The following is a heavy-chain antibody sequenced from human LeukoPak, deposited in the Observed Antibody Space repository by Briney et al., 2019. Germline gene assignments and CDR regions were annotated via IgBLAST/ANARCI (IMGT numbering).Heavy chain of an antibody. J-gene: IGHJ4*02. Sequence: ASVKVSCKASGYTFTSYAMHWVRQAPGQRLEWMGWINAGNGNTKYSQEFQGRVIITRDTSASTAYMELSSLRSEDMAVYYCAREGGYSYGHGYFDYWGQGTLVTVSS. V-gene: IGHV1-3*03. CDR2: INAGNGNT. CDR1: GYTFTSYA. D-gene: IGHD5-18*01. CDR3: AREGGYSYGHGYFDY.